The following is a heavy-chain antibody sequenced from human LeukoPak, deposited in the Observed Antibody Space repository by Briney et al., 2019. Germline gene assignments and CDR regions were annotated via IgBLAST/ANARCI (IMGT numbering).Heavy chain of an antibody. CDR2: IIPIFGTA. V-gene: IGHV1-69*13. CDR1: GGTFSSYA. D-gene: IGHD2-15*01. J-gene: IGHJ6*02. CDR3: ARGERRLVVVAAAWNYYGMDV. Sequence: ASVKVSCKASGGTFSSYAISWVRQAPGQGLEWMGGIIPIFGTANYAQKFQGRVTITADESTSTAYMELSSLRSEDTAVYYCARGERRLVVVAAAWNYYGMDVWGQGTTVTVSS.